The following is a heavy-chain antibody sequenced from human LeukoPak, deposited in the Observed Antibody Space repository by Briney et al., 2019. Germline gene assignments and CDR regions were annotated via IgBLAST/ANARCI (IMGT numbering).Heavy chain of an antibody. Sequence: GRSLRLSCAASGFTFSSYAMHWVRQAPGKGLEWVAVISYDGGNKYYADSVKGRFTISRDNSKSTLYLQMNSLRAEDTAVYYCARDPTVGRYYYYGMDVWGQGTTVTVSS. CDR3: ARDPTVGRYYYYGMDV. V-gene: IGHV3-30-3*01. D-gene: IGHD4-23*01. CDR2: ISYDGGNK. CDR1: GFTFSSYA. J-gene: IGHJ6*02.